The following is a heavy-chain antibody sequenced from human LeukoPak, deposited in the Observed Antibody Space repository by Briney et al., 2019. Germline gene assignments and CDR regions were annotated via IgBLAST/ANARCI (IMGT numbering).Heavy chain of an antibody. D-gene: IGHD2-2*01. V-gene: IGHV4-4*07. CDR1: GGSISSYY. J-gene: IGHJ5*02. CDR3: ARAQIHHQLGNWFDP. CDR2: IYTSGST. Sequence: PSETLSLTCTVSGGSISSYYWSWIRQPAGKGLEWIGRIYTSGSTNYNPSLKSRVTMSVDTSKNQFSLKLSSVTAADTAVYYCARAQIHHQLGNWFDPWGQGTLVTVSS.